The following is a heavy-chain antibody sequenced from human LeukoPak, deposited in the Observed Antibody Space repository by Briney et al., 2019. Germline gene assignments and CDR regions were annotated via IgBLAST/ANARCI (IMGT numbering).Heavy chain of an antibody. J-gene: IGHJ4*02. Sequence: GGSLRLSCAASGFTFSTYGMRWVRQAPGKGLEWVVVISYDGSNEYYAESVKGRFTISRDNSKNTLYLQMNSLRDEDTALYYCAKDPGDYSNYRFYFDYWGQGTLVTVSA. CDR3: AKDPGDYSNYRFYFDY. CDR2: ISYDGSNE. V-gene: IGHV3-30*18. CDR1: GFTFSTYG. D-gene: IGHD4-11*01.